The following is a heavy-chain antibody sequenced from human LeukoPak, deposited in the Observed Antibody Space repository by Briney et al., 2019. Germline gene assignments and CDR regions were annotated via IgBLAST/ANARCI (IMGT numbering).Heavy chain of an antibody. CDR3: ARVAMYEFFFDY. D-gene: IGHD2-8*01. Sequence: PSETLSLTCTVSGGSIGIYYWSWLRQPAGKGLEWIGRIYNSGRTKYSPSLESRVTMSLDTSKNQFSLKLSSVSAADTAAYYCARVAMYEFFFDYWGQGTLVTVSS. V-gene: IGHV4-4*07. CDR2: IYNSGRT. CDR1: GGSIGIYY. J-gene: IGHJ4*02.